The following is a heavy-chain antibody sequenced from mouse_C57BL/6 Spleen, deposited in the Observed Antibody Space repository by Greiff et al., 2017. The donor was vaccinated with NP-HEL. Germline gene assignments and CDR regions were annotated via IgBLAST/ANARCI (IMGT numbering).Heavy chain of an antibody. D-gene: IGHD2-2*01. Sequence: QVQLQQPGPELVKPGASVKLSCKASGYSFTSYYIHWVKQRPGQGLEWIGYIYPGGSNTNYNEKFKGKATLTVDKSSSTAYMQLSSLTSEDSAVYYCARAELCHGSMDYWGQGTTVTVSS. J-gene: IGHJ4*01. CDR3: ARAELCHGSMDY. CDR2: IYPGGSNT. CDR1: GYSFTSYY. V-gene: IGHV1-66*01.